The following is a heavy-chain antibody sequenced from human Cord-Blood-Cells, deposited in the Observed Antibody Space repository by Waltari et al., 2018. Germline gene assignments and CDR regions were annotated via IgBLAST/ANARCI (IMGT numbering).Heavy chain of an antibody. CDR3: ARDLGYCSSTSCYDY. D-gene: IGHD2-2*01. V-gene: IGHV1-69*04. CDR2: IIPILGIA. J-gene: IGHJ4*02. CDR1: GGTFSSYA. Sequence: QVQLVQSGAEVKKPGSSVKVSCKASGGTFSSYAISWVRPVPGQGLEWMGGIIPILGIANYAQKFQGRVTITADESTSTAYMELSSLRSEDTAVYYCARDLGYCSSTSCYDYWGQGTLVTVSS.